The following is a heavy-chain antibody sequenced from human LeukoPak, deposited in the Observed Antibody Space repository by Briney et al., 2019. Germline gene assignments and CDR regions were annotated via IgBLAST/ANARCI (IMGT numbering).Heavy chain of an antibody. V-gene: IGHV3-53*01. CDR3: ARPDYGDYVAFDI. CDR2: IYSGGTT. J-gene: IGHJ3*02. D-gene: IGHD4-17*01. CDR1: GFTVSGNY. Sequence: QPGGSLRLSCAASGFTVSGNYMSWVRQAPGKGLEWVSLIYSGGTTYYADSVKGRFTISRDNSKNTLYLQMNSLRAEDTAVYYCARPDYGDYVAFDIWGQGTMVTVSS.